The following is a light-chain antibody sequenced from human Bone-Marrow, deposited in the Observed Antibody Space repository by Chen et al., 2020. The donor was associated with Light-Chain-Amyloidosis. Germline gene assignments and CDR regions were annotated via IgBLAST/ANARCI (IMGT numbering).Light chain of an antibody. V-gene: IGLV3-25*03. CDR1: DLPKKY. CDR3: QSADSSGTYEVI. J-gene: IGLJ2*01. Sequence: SYELPQPPSVSVSPGKTARITCSGDDLPKKYAYWYQQKPGQAPVLVIPRATERPSGISERFSGSSSGTTATLTSSGVQAEDEADYHCQSADSSGTYEVIFGGGTKLTVL. CDR2: RAT.